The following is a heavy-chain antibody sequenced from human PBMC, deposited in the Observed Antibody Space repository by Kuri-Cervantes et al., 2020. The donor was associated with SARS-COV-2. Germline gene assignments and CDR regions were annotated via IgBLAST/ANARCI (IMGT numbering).Heavy chain of an antibody. Sequence: LSLTCSASGFTFSSYGMHRVRQAPGKGLAWVADISYDGSNKYYADSVNGRFTISRDNSKNTLYLQMNSLRAGDTAVYYCAKGGGPGSYIPLDYWGQGTLVTVSS. D-gene: IGHD1-26*01. CDR2: ISYDGSNK. CDR3: AKGGGPGSYIPLDY. V-gene: IGHV3-30*18. CDR1: GFTFSSYG. J-gene: IGHJ4*02.